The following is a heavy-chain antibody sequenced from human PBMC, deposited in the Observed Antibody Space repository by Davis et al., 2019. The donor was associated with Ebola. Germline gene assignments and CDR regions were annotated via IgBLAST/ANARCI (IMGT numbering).Heavy chain of an antibody. CDR3: ARDGKFQVSYEGAFDI. Sequence: PSETLSLTCTVAGYSLSSGYYWGWIRQPPGKGLEWIGSMYQSGTTYYTPSLKSRVTISMDTSKNQFSLRLSSVTAADTAVYFCARDGKFQVSYEGAFDIWGQGTMVTVSS. D-gene: IGHD1-1*01. CDR1: GYSLSSGYY. V-gene: IGHV4-38-2*02. J-gene: IGHJ3*02. CDR2: MYQSGTT.